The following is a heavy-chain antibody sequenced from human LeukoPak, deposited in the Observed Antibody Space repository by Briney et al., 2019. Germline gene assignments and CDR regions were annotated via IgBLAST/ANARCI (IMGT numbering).Heavy chain of an antibody. V-gene: IGHV4-59*01. CDR3: ARVKYYDILTGYDAFDI. D-gene: IGHD3-9*01. J-gene: IGHJ3*02. Sequence: SSETLSLTCTVSGGSISSYYWSWIRQPPGKGREWIGYIYYSGSTNYNPSLKSRVTISVDTSKNQFSLKLSSVTAADTAVYYCARVKYYDILTGYDAFDIWGQGTMVTVSS. CDR2: IYYSGST. CDR1: GGSISSYY.